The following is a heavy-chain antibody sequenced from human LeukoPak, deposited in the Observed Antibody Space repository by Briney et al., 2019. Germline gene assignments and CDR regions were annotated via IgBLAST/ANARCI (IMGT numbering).Heavy chain of an antibody. CDR3: ARPLGYCSGGSCFPFDI. D-gene: IGHD2-15*01. J-gene: IGHJ3*02. CDR1: GFTFNTYW. CDR2: IRQDGNEK. Sequence: GGSLRLFCAASGFTFNTYWMRWVRQAPGKGLEWVANIRQDGNEKYYVDSVKGRFTISRDNAKNSLYLQMNSLRAEDTAVYFCARPLGYCSGGSCFPFDIWGQGTVVTVSS. V-gene: IGHV3-7*01.